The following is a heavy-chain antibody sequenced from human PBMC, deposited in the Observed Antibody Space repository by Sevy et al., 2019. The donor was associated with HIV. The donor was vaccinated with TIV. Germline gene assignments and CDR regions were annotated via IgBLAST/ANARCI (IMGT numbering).Heavy chain of an antibody. CDR1: GYTFTHYA. D-gene: IGHD3-22*01. CDR2: INTDTGNP. J-gene: IGHJ1*01. CDR3: ARDPGLLSYYYDAQYFQH. V-gene: IGHV7-4-1*02. Sequence: ASVKVSCKASGYTFTHYAVNWVRQAPGQRLEWMGWINTDTGNPTYAQGFTGRFVFSLDTSVSTAYLQISSLKAEDTAVYFCARDPGLLSYYYDAQYFQHWGQGTLVTVSS.